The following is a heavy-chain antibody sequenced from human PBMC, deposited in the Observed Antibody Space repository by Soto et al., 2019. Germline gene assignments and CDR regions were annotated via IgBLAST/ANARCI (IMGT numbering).Heavy chain of an antibody. CDR3: SRAIAVSVPVSYFDY. J-gene: IGHJ4*02. CDR1: GFTFSSYS. CDR2: ISSSSTYI. Sequence: EVQLVESGGVLVKPGGSLRLSCAASGFTFSSYSMHWFRQAPGKGLEWVSSISSSSTYIYYADSWKGRLTISRDNSKNSLYLQINSLTAEDTSVYYCSRAIAVSVPVSYFDYWGQGTLVTVSS. D-gene: IGHD6-19*01. V-gene: IGHV3-21*01.